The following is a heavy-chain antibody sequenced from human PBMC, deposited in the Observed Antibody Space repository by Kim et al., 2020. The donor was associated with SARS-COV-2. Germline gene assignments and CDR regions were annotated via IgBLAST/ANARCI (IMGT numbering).Heavy chain of an antibody. V-gene: IGHV3-7*03. J-gene: IGHJ4*02. D-gene: IGHD2-21*01. Sequence: GGSQRLSCGASGFIFSNSYMSWIRQAPGKGLEWVADLSPDGNVRGYVDSVKGRFIILRENSKNLLFLKMTNLRVEDTAVYFCSRDPLCGAVDYWGQGAL. CDR1: GFIFSNSY. CDR3: SRDPLCGAVDY. CDR2: LSPDGNVR.